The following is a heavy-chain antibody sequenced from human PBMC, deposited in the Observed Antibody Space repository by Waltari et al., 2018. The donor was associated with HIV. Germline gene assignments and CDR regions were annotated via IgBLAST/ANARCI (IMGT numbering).Heavy chain of an antibody. V-gene: IGHV4-59*01. Sequence: QVQLQESGPGLVKPSETLSLTCTVSGGSISSYYWTWIRQSPGKGLEWIGYINYSGSTNYNPSLKSRVTMSLATSKNQFSLKMISVTAADTAVYHCVRGFDVFDVWGQGTKVTVSS. CDR3: VRGFDVFDV. J-gene: IGHJ3*01. CDR2: INYSGST. CDR1: GGSISSYY.